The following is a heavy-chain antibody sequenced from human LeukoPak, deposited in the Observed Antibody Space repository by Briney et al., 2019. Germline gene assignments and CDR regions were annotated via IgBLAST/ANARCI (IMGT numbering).Heavy chain of an antibody. V-gene: IGHV4-34*01. J-gene: IGHJ4*02. CDR3: ARPRGYYSFYFDY. CDR2: INHSGST. CDR1: GGSFSGYY. D-gene: IGHD3-22*01. Sequence: SETPSLTCAVYGGSFSGYYWSWIRQPPGKGLEWIGEINHSGSTNYNPSLKSRVTISVDTSKNQFSLKLSSVTAADTAVYYCARPRGYYSFYFDYWGQGTLVTVSS.